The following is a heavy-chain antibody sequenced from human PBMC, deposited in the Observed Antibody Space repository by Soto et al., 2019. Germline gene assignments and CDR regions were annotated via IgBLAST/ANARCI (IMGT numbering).Heavy chain of an antibody. CDR3: VKDFRGGYDWTHD. CDR2: IRGSGGST. Sequence: EVQLLESGGDLVQPGGSLRLSCAASGFTFSNYAMSWVRQAPGQGLEWVSLIRGSGGSTNYADSVKGRFTVSRDNSKNMLFLQMNSLRVEDTAVYYCVKDFRGGYDWTHDWGQGTLVTVSS. V-gene: IGHV3-23*01. CDR1: GFTFSNYA. D-gene: IGHD5-12*01. J-gene: IGHJ4*02.